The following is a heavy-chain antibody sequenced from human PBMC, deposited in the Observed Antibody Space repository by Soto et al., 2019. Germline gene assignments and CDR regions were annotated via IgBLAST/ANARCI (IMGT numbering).Heavy chain of an antibody. CDR2: ISQSGTT. Sequence: QVQLQESGPGLVKPSGTLSLTCAVSGASISSDNRWTWVRQPPGEGLEWIGEISQSGTTKYNPSLAIRVTISIDKSKNQFSLRLTSITAADTAVYYCAKKVPAGLRLYFFFGRDVWGQGTTVTVSS. D-gene: IGHD3-10*01. J-gene: IGHJ6*02. CDR1: GASISSDNR. CDR3: AKKVPAGLRLYFFFGRDV. V-gene: IGHV4-4*02.